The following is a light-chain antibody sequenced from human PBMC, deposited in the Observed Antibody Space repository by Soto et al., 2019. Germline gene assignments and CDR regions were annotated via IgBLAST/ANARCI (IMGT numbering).Light chain of an antibody. CDR1: QSVGSY. CDR2: DAS. CDR3: QLRSDWLFT. J-gene: IGKJ3*01. Sequence: EIVLTQSPATLSLSPGERATLSCRASQSVGSYLAWYQQKPGQAPRLLMYDASNRATGIPAMFRGSGSGTAFTLTLSSLEPEDFAVYYCQLRSDWLFTFGPGTKVDFK. V-gene: IGKV3-11*01.